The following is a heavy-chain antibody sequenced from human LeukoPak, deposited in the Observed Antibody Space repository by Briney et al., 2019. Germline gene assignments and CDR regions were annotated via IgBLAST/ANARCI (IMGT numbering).Heavy chain of an antibody. Sequence: PGGSLRLSCAASGFTFSSYGMHWVRQAPGKGLEWVAFIRYDGSNKYYADSVKGRFTISRDNSKNTLYLQMNSLRAEDTAVYYCAKDPSGRLGGILDYWGQGTLVTVSS. V-gene: IGHV3-30*02. CDR2: IRYDGSNK. J-gene: IGHJ4*02. D-gene: IGHD6-19*01. CDR1: GFTFSSYG. CDR3: AKDPSGRLGGILDY.